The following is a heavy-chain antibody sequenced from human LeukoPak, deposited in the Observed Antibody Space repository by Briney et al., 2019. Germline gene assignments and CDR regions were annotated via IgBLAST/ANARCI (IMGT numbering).Heavy chain of an antibody. CDR2: IIPIFGTA. CDR3: ARDTRAALFEGHYYYYMDV. J-gene: IGHJ6*03. D-gene: IGHD6-13*01. Sequence: SVKVSCKASGGTFSSYATSWVRQAPGQGLEWMGGIIPIFGTANYAQKFQGRVTITADESTSTAYMELSSLRSEDTAVYYCARDTRAALFEGHYYYYMDVWGKGTTVTVSS. CDR1: GGTFSSYA. V-gene: IGHV1-69*13.